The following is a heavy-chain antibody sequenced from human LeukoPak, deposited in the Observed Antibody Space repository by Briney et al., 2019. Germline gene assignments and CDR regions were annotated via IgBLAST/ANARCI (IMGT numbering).Heavy chain of an antibody. J-gene: IGHJ4*02. D-gene: IGHD4-17*01. CDR2: ISSNGGST. CDR1: GFTFSSYA. V-gene: IGHV3-64*01. Sequence: GGSLRLSCAASGFTFSSYAMHWVRQAPGKGLEYVSAISSNGGSTYYANSVKGRFTISRDNSKNTLYLQMGSLRAEDMAVYYCAGSRTTVTPLDYWGQGTLVTVSS. CDR3: AGSRTTVTPLDY.